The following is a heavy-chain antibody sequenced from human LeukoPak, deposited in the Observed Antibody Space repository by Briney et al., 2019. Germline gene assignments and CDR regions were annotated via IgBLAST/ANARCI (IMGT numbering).Heavy chain of an antibody. Sequence: GGSLRLSCAASGFIFSSYEMHWVRQAPGKGLEWVSYISSSGSTINYADSVKGRFTISRDNAKNSLYLQMNSLRAEDTSVYYCARDYSDSSPFDYWGQGTLVTVSS. CDR2: ISSSGSTI. V-gene: IGHV3-48*03. CDR3: ARDYSDSSPFDY. J-gene: IGHJ4*02. D-gene: IGHD3-22*01. CDR1: GFIFSSYE.